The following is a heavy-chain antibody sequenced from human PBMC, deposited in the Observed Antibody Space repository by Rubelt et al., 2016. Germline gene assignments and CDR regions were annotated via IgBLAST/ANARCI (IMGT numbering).Heavy chain of an antibody. D-gene: IGHD4-17*01. CDR1: GFTFSRYG. CDR2: IYSGGAT. Sequence: QVQLVESGGGVVQPGRSLRLSCAASGFTFSRYGMYWVRQAPGKGLEWVSVIYSGGATYYADSVKGRFTISRDNSENTLYLQMSNRRAGGTAVNYGAKEGGDRPTVLPGAIDHWGQGTLATVSS. V-gene: IGHV3-NL1*01. CDR3: AKEGGDRPTVLPGAIDH. J-gene: IGHJ4*02.